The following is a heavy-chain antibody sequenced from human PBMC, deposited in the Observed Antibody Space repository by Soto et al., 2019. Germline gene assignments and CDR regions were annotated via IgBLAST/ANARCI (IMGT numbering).Heavy chain of an antibody. V-gene: IGHV1-24*01. CDR3: ANFSAIRIPVFRGGISAFDI. CDR2: FDLEDGKT. Sequence: ASVKVSCKVSGYTLTELSMHWVRQAPGEGLEWMGGFDLEDGKTIYAQKFQGRVTMTEDTSTDTAYMELSSLRSEDTAVYFCANFSAIRIPVFRGGISAFDIWG. D-gene: IGHD3-10*01. CDR1: GYTLTELS. J-gene: IGHJ3*02.